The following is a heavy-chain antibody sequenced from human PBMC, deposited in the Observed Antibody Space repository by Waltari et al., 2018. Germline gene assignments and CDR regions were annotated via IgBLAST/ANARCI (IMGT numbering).Heavy chain of an antibody. CDR3: GREGGGVVVPAAYYYYGMDV. D-gene: IGHD2-2*01. Sequence: QVQLQESGPGLVKPSGTLSLTCAVSGGSISSSNWWSWVRQPPGKGREWIGEIYHSGRPHYNPSLKARGPISVDKSQNPFSLKLSSVTAAATAGNYCGREGGGVVVPAAYYYYGMDVWGQGTTVTVSS. J-gene: IGHJ6*02. CDR1: GGSISSSNW. V-gene: IGHV4-4*02. CDR2: IYHSGRP.